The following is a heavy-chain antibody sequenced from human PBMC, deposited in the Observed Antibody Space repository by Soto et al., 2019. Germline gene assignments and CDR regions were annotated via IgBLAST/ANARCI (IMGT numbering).Heavy chain of an antibody. V-gene: IGHV1-3*01. Sequence: QVPLVQSGAEVKKPGASVKISCKASGYTFNKYAIHWVRQAPGQRLEWMGWINGGTGSTRYSQSFQGRVTIARDTSASTSYMELSSLRSEDTAVYYCARDPYSGWLPFDFWGQGTLVSVSS. CDR2: INGGTGST. D-gene: IGHD6-19*01. J-gene: IGHJ4*02. CDR1: GYTFNKYA. CDR3: ARDPYSGWLPFDF.